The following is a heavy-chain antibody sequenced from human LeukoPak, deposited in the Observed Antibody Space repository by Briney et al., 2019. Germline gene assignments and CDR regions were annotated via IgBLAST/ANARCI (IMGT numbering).Heavy chain of an antibody. CDR2: IWYDGSNK. Sequence: SGGSLRLSCAASGFTFSSYDMHWVRQAPGKGLEWVAVIWYDGSNKYYADSVKGRFTISRDNSKNTLYLQMNSLRAEDTAVYYCAKVAGDDSSGYSYYFDYWGQGTQVTVSS. CDR3: AKVAGDDSSGYSYYFDY. J-gene: IGHJ4*02. CDR1: GFTFSSYD. V-gene: IGHV3-33*06. D-gene: IGHD3-22*01.